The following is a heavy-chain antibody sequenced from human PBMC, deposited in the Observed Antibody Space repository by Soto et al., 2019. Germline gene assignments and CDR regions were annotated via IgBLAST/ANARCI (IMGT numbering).Heavy chain of an antibody. CDR2: ITYDGSNK. CDR3: AKDAGKGSNYYYYGMDV. V-gene: IGHV3-30*18. Sequence: QVQLEESGGGVVQPGRSLRLSCAASGFTFSSYGMHWVRQAPGKGLEWVAVITYDGSNKYYADSVKGRFTISRDNSKNTLYLQMNSLRAEDTAVYYCAKDAGKGSNYYYYGMDVWGQGTTVTVS. CDR1: GFTFSSYG. J-gene: IGHJ6*02.